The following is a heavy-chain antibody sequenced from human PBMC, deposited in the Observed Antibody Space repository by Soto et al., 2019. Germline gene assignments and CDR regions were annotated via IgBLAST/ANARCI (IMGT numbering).Heavy chain of an antibody. CDR3: ARRDSGGFYPCVDS. D-gene: IGHD2-15*01. Sequence: QVQLVQSGTEVKKPGSSVKVSCKASGGSLSTNPISWVRQAPGQGLEWMGGTGSGTGPGNHAQKFQGRLTVPADKSTSTVYMELTNLSSEDPAVDYFARRDSGGFYPCVDSWGHGTLVTVSS. J-gene: IGHJ5*01. CDR1: GGSLSTNP. CDR2: TGSGTGPG. V-gene: IGHV1-69*06.